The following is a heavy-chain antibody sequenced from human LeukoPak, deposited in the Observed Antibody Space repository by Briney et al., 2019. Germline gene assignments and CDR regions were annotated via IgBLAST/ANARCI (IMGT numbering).Heavy chain of an antibody. CDR3: ARESFFYGDYKFDY. CDR2: ISYDGSNK. V-gene: IGHV3-30*04. D-gene: IGHD4-17*01. CDR1: GFTFSSYA. J-gene: IGHJ4*02. Sequence: GRSLRLSCAASGFTFSSYAMHWVRQAPGKGLEWVAVISYDGSNKYYADSVKGRFTISRDNSENTLYLQMNSLRAEDTAVYYCARESFFYGDYKFDYWGQGTLVTVSS.